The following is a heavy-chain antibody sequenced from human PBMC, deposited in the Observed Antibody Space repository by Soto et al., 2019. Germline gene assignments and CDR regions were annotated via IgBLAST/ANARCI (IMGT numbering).Heavy chain of an antibody. CDR2: IYYSGST. V-gene: IGHV4-39*01. J-gene: IGHJ6*02. D-gene: IGHD3-10*02. CDR1: GGSISSSSYY. Sequence: SETLSLTCTVSGGSISSSSYYWGWIRQPPGKGLEWIGSIYYSGSTYYNPSLKSRVTISVDTSKNQFSLKLSSVTAADTAVYYCESLVSGAPYYYYYGMDVWGQGTTVTVSS. CDR3: ESLVSGAPYYYYYGMDV.